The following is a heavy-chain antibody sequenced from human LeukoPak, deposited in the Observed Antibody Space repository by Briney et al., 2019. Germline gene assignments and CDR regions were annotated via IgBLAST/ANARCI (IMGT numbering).Heavy chain of an antibody. CDR3: ARDSYSSSRNDY. CDR1: GFTFSSYG. J-gene: IGHJ4*02. V-gene: IGHV3-30*02. CDR2: IRYDGSNK. D-gene: IGHD6-13*01. Sequence: PGGSLRLSCAASGFTFSSYGMHWVRQAPGKGLEWVAFIRYDGSNKYYADSVKGRFTISRDNAKNTLYLQMNSLRAEETAVYFCARDSYSSSRNDYWGQGTLVTVSS.